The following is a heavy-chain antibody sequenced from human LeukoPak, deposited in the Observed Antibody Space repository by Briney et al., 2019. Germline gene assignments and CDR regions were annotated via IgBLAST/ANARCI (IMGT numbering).Heavy chain of an antibody. D-gene: IGHD3-10*01. CDR3: ARDTYYYGSGSLY. CDR1: GFTFSSYS. CDR2: ISSSSSYI. J-gene: IGHJ4*02. Sequence: GGSLRLSCAASGFTFSSYSMNWVRQAPGKGLEWVSSISSSSSYIYYADSVEGRFTISRDNAKNSLYLQMNSLRAEDTAVYYCARDTYYYGSGSLYWGQGTLVTVSS. V-gene: IGHV3-21*01.